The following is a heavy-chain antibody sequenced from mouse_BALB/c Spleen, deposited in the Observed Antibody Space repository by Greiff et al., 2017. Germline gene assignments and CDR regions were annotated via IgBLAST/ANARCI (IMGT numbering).Heavy chain of an antibody. CDR1: GYSITSGYY. V-gene: IGHV3-6*02. CDR3: AGGNYPFAY. D-gene: IGHD2-1*01. J-gene: IGHJ3*01. CDR2: ISYDGSN. Sequence: EVQLQQSGPGLVKPSQSLSLTCSVTGYSITSGYYWNWIRQFPGNKLEWMGYISYDGSNNYNPSLKNRISITRDTSKNQFFLKLNSVTTEDTATYYCAGGNYPFAYWGQGTLVTVSA.